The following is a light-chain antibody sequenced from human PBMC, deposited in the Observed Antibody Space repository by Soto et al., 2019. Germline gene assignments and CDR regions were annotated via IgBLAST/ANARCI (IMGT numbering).Light chain of an antibody. Sequence: QSVLTQPASVSGSPGQSITISCTGTRSDLGSYNLVSWYQQHPGKAPKFIIYEGTKRPSGVSNRFSGSKSGNTASLTISGLQAEDEADYYCCSYAGSSTVIFGGGTKLTVL. V-gene: IGLV2-23*01. CDR3: CSYAGSSTVI. CDR1: RSDLGSYNL. CDR2: EGT. J-gene: IGLJ2*01.